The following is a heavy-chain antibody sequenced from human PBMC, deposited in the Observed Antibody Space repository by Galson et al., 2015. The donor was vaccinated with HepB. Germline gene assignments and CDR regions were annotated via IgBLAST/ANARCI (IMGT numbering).Heavy chain of an antibody. D-gene: IGHD1-26*01. V-gene: IGHV1-69*13. Sequence: SVKVSCKASGGTFSSYAISWVRQAPGQGLEWMGGIIPILGTANYAQKFQGRVTITADESTSTAYMELSSLRSEDTAVYYCARARGYSGSYLGYFDYWGQGTLVTVSS. CDR3: ARARGYSGSYLGYFDY. CDR1: GGTFSSYA. J-gene: IGHJ4*02. CDR2: IIPILGTA.